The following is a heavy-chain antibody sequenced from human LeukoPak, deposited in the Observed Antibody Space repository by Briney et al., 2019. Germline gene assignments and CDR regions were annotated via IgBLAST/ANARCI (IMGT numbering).Heavy chain of an antibody. J-gene: IGHJ4*02. D-gene: IGHD5-18*01. V-gene: IGHV3-23*01. CDR1: GFSFSSYA. Sequence: GGSLRLSCAASGFSFSSYAMSWVRQAPGKGLEWVSAISGSGGNTYYADSVRGRFTISRDNSKNTLYLQMNSLRAEDTAIYYCAKRGYSEFYFDYWGQGTLVTVSS. CDR2: ISGSGGNT. CDR3: AKRGYSEFYFDY.